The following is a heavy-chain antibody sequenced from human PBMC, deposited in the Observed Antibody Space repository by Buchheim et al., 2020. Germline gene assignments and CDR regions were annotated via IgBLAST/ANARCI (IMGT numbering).Heavy chain of an antibody. V-gene: IGHV3-30*18. CDR3: AKEGFGSSWPYYYYYYGMDV. J-gene: IGHJ6*02. D-gene: IGHD6-13*01. Sequence: QVQLVESGGGVVQPGRSLRLSCAASGFTFSSYGMHWVRQAPGKGLEWVAVISYDGSNKYYADSVKGRFTITRDNSKNTTYLQMNSLRAEDTAVYYCAKEGFGSSWPYYYYYYGMDVWGQGTT. CDR2: ISYDGSNK. CDR1: GFTFSSYG.